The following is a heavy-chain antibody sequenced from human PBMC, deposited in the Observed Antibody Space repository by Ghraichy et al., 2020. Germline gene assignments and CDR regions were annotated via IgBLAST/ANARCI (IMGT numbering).Heavy chain of an antibody. J-gene: IGHJ4*02. D-gene: IGHD6-13*01. CDR1: GGSISSYY. V-gene: IGHV4-59*01. Sequence: SETLSLTCTVSGGSISSYYWSWIRQPPGKGLEWIGYIYYSGSTNYNPSLKSRVTISVDTSKNQFSLKLSSVTAADTAVYYCARVGGSSWYGFDYWGQGTLLTVSS. CDR3: ARVGGSSWYGFDY. CDR2: IYYSGST.